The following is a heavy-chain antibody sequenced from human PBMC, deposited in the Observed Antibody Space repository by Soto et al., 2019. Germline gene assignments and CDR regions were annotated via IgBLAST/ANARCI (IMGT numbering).Heavy chain of an antibody. CDR2: ISGSGATT. V-gene: IGHV3-23*01. D-gene: IGHD2-15*01. CDR3: AKDWVYCSGGSCPRPFDY. CDR1: GFTFSSYA. J-gene: IGHJ4*02. Sequence: EVQLLESGGGLVQPGGSLRLSCAASGFTFSSYAMTWVRQAPGKGLEWVSTISGSGATTHYADSVQGRFTISRDNSKNTLCLQRNSLRSEDTAVYYCAKDWVYCSGGSCPRPFDYWGQGTLVTVSS.